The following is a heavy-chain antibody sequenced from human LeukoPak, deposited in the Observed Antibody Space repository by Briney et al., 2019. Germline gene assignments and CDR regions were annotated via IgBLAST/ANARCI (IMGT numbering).Heavy chain of an antibody. V-gene: IGHV1-8*03. CDR2: MNPNSGNT. J-gene: IGHJ3*02. CDR3: ARDRPSDSVTNYGSGSYYAFDI. Sequence: ASVKVSCKASGYTFTSYDINWVRQATGQGLEWMGWMNPNSGNTGYAQKFQGRVAITRNTSISTAYMELSSLRSEDTAVYYCARDRPSDSVTNYGSGSYYAFDIWGQGTMVTVSS. D-gene: IGHD3-10*01. CDR1: GYTFTSYD.